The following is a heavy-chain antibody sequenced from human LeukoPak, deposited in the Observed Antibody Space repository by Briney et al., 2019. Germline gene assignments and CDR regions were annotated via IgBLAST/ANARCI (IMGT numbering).Heavy chain of an antibody. CDR3: ARVERWLQPFDY. D-gene: IGHD5-24*01. CDR2: INHSGST. Sequence: PSETLSFTCAAYGRSFSGYYWSWIRQPPGKGLEWIGEINHSGSTNYNPSLKSRVTISVDTSKNQFSLKLSSVTAADTAVYYCARVERWLQPFDYWGQGTLVTVSS. CDR1: GRSFSGYY. V-gene: IGHV4-34*01. J-gene: IGHJ4*02.